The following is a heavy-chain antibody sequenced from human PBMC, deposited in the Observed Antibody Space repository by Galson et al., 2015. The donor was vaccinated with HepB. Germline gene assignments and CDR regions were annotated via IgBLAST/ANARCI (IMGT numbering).Heavy chain of an antibody. V-gene: IGHV4-4*02. CDR2: KYHSGSA. CDR3: ARGLWLGESSYGMDV. D-gene: IGHD3-10*01. J-gene: IGHJ6*02. Sequence: LSRTCAVSGGSISSANWWTWGRQSPGKGLEWIGEKYHSGSANYNPSLKSRVTISGDKSNNHFSLRLTSVTAADTAVYYCARGLWLGESSYGMDVWGQGTTVAVSS. CDR1: GGSISSANW.